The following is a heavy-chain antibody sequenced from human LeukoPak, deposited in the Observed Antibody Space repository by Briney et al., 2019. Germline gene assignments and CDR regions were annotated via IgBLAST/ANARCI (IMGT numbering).Heavy chain of an antibody. D-gene: IGHD5-12*01. CDR3: ARVSPPYLGGGYDQSGY. J-gene: IGHJ4*02. V-gene: IGHV4-61*02. CDR1: GGSISSGSYY. Sequence: SETLSLTCTVSGGSISSGSYYWSWIRQPAGKGLEWIGRIYTSGSTNYNPSLKSRVTISVDTSKNQFSLKLSSVTAADTAVYYCARVSPPYLGGGYDQSGYWGQGTLITVSS. CDR2: IYTSGST.